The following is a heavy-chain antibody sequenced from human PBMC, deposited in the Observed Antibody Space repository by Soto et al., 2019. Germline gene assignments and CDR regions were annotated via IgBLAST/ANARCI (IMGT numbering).Heavy chain of an antibody. Sequence: GGSLRLSCAASGFTFSSYGMHWVRQAPGKGLEWVAVISYDGSNKYYADSVKGRFTISRDNSKNTLYLQMNSLRAEDTAVYYCAKESSPRSLAWERPGDYYYYGMDVWGQGTTVTVSS. D-gene: IGHD1-26*01. J-gene: IGHJ6*02. V-gene: IGHV3-30*18. CDR1: GFTFSSYG. CDR2: ISYDGSNK. CDR3: AKESSPRSLAWERPGDYYYYGMDV.